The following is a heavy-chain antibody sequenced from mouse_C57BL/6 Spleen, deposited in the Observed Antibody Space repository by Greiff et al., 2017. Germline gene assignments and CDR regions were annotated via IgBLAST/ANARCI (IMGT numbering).Heavy chain of an antibody. Sequence: QVQLKESGAELVKPGASVKISCKASGYAFSSYWMNWVKQRPGKGLEWIGQIYPGDGDTNYHGKFKGKATLTADKSSSTAYMQLSSLTAEDSAVYFCARGGGSSSRYFDVWGTGTTVTVSS. CDR2: IYPGDGDT. CDR3: ARGGGSSSRYFDV. V-gene: IGHV1-80*01. CDR1: GYAFSSYW. D-gene: IGHD1-1*01. J-gene: IGHJ1*03.